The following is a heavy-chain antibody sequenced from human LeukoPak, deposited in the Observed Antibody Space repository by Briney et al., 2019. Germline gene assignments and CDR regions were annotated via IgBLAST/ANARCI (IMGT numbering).Heavy chain of an antibody. CDR1: GYTFTTYW. J-gene: IGHJ4*02. CDR2: IYPGDSDT. V-gene: IGHV5-51*01. Sequence: GESLKISCKGSGYTFTTYWIVWVRQMPGKGLEWMGIIYPGDSDTRYSPSFQGQVTISADKSISTAYLQWSSLKASDTAMYYCARQSYSSSWYSDYWGQGTLVTVSS. D-gene: IGHD6-13*01. CDR3: ARQSYSSSWYSDY.